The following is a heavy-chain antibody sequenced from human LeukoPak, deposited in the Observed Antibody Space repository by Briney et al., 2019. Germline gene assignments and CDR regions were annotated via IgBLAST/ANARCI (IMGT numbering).Heavy chain of an antibody. D-gene: IGHD6-13*01. CDR1: GGSFSGYY. V-gene: IGHV4-34*01. J-gene: IGHJ4*02. Sequence: SETLSLTCAVYGGSFSGYYWSWIRQPPGKGLEWIGSIYHSGSTYYNPSLKSRVTISVDTSKNQFSLKLSSVTAADTAVYYCARPYSSSWYYFDYWGQGTLVTVSS. CDR3: ARPYSSSWYYFDY. CDR2: IYHSGST.